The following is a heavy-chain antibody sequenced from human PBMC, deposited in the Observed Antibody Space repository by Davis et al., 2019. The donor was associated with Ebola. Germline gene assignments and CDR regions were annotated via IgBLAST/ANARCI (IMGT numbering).Heavy chain of an antibody. J-gene: IGHJ3*02. CDR2: IYYSGST. CDR1: GGSISSYY. D-gene: IGHD3-3*01. V-gene: IGHV4-59*08. Sequence: MPSETLSLTCTVSGGSISSYYWSWIRQPPGKGLEWIGYIYYSGSTNYNPTLKSRFTISVDTSKNQFNLKLSFGTAADTAVYYCARHLRLLEWLSQDAFDIWGQGTMVTVSS. CDR3: ARHLRLLEWLSQDAFDI.